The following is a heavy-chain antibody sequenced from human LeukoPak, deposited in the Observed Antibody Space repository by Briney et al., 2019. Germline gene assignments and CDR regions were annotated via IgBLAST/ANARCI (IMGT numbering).Heavy chain of an antibody. CDR2: INSNGGRT. D-gene: IGHD3-22*01. V-gene: IGHV3-64D*06. CDR1: GFTFKKYA. Sequence: GGSLRLSCSASGFTFKKYAMHWVRQAPGKGLEYVSAINSNGGRTYYADSVKGRFTISRDNSKNTLFLQMSSLRVEDTAVYYCVKDLYNDNSGYYSGAFDYWGQGTLVTVSS. J-gene: IGHJ4*02. CDR3: VKDLYNDNSGYYSGAFDY.